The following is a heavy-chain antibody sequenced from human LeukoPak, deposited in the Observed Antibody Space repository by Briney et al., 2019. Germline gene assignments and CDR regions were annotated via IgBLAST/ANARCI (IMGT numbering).Heavy chain of an antibody. CDR3: AKDSGMTTVTHFDY. D-gene: IGHD4-17*01. J-gene: IGHJ4*02. Sequence: GGSLRLSCAASGFTFDDYAMHWVRQAPGKGLEWVSLISWDGGSTYYADSVKGRFTISRDNSKNSLYLQMNSLRAEDTALYYCAKDSGMTTVTHFDYWGQGTLVTVSS. CDR1: GFTFDDYA. CDR2: ISWDGGST. V-gene: IGHV3-43D*03.